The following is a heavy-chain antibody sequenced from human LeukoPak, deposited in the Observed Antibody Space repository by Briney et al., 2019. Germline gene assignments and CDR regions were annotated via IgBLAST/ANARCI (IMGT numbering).Heavy chain of an antibody. CDR3: ARVTIFGVVINPWGY. V-gene: IGHV1-2*02. Sequence: ASVKVSCKASGYTFTGYYMHWVRQAPGQGLEWMGWINPNSGGTNYAQKFQGRVTMTRDTSISTAYMELSRLRSDDTAVYYCARVTIFGVVINPWGYWGQGTLATVSS. D-gene: IGHD3-3*01. J-gene: IGHJ4*02. CDR2: INPNSGGT. CDR1: GYTFTGYY.